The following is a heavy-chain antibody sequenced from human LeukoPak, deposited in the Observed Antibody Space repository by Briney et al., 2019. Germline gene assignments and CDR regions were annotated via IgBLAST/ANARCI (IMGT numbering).Heavy chain of an antibody. CDR2: ITSSGSNK. J-gene: IGHJ5*02. D-gene: IGHD3-10*01. Sequence: GGSLRLSCAASGFTFSDYYMSWIRQAPGKGLKWVSYITSSGSNKYYADSVKGRFTISRDNSKNTLYLQMNSLRAEDTAVYYCAKETMVLVRGLGENWFDPWGQGTLVTVSP. V-gene: IGHV3-11*01. CDR3: AKETMVLVRGLGENWFDP. CDR1: GFTFSDYY.